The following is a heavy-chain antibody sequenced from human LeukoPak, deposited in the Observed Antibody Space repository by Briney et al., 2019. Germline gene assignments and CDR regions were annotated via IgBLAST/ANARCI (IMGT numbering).Heavy chain of an antibody. CDR2: IKQDGSEK. Sequence: GGSLRLSCAASGFTFSSYWMSWVRQAPGKGLEWVANIKQDGSEKYYVDSVKGRFTISRDNAKNSLYLQMNSLRAEDTAVCYCARGSRMNDYGDYRMADAFDIWGQGTMVTVSS. J-gene: IGHJ3*02. V-gene: IGHV3-7*01. CDR1: GFTFSSYW. D-gene: IGHD4-17*01. CDR3: ARGSRMNDYGDYRMADAFDI.